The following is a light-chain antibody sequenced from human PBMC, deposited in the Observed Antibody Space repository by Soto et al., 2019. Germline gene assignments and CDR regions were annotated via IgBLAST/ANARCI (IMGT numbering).Light chain of an antibody. CDR3: QHYDNIPRFT. V-gene: IGKV1-5*01. CDR2: DAS. Sequence: DIQMTQSPSTLSASVGDRVTITCRASQSISSWLAWYQQKPGKAPKLLIYDASSLETGVPSRFSGSGSGTDFTFTISSLQPEDIATYYCQHYDNIPRFTFGQGTKLEIK. CDR1: QSISSW. J-gene: IGKJ2*01.